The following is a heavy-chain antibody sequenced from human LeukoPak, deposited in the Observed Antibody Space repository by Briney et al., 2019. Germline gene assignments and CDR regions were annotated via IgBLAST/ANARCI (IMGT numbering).Heavy chain of an antibody. CDR3: ARIYSGSYSDY. CDR2: IYSGGST. Sequence: GGSLRLSCAASGFTVSNNYMSWVRQAPRKGLEWASVIYSGGSTYYADSVKGRFTISRDNSKNTLYLQMNSPRAEDTAVYYCARIYSGSYSDYWGQGTLVTVSS. D-gene: IGHD1-26*01. V-gene: IGHV3-53*01. CDR1: GFTVSNNY. J-gene: IGHJ4*02.